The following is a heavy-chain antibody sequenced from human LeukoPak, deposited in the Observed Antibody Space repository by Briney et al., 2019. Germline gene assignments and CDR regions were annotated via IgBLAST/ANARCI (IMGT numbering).Heavy chain of an antibody. Sequence: GASVKVSCKASGYTFTSYYMHWVRQATGQGLEWMGWMNPNSGNTGYAQKFQGRVTMTRNTSISTAYMELSSLRSEDTAVYYCARGNSGYDWWGYYYYGMDVWGQGTTVTVSS. D-gene: IGHD5-12*01. V-gene: IGHV1-8*02. J-gene: IGHJ6*02. CDR3: ARGNSGYDWWGYYYYGMDV. CDR1: GYTFTSYY. CDR2: MNPNSGNT.